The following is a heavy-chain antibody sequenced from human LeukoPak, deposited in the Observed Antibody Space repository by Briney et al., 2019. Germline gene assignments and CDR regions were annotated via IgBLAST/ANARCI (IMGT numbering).Heavy chain of an antibody. D-gene: IGHD3-10*01. CDR3: AVSGQLKPNGAFDI. CDR1: VYSFTIYW. Sequence: GESLKVSCRCSVYSFTIYWIGWVRQLPGKGLEWMGIIYPGDSDTRYSPSFQGRVPISADKSISTAYQQWSSLKASDTAMYYCAVSGQLKPNGAFDIWGQGTMVTVSS. CDR2: IYPGDSDT. V-gene: IGHV5-51*01. J-gene: IGHJ3*02.